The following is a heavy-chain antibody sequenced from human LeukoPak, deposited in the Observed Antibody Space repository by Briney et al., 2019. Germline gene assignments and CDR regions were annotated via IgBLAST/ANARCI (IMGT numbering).Heavy chain of an antibody. CDR1: GGSLSSYY. J-gene: IGHJ3*02. CDR3: ARDMDDAFDI. V-gene: IGHV4-59*01. Sequence: SETLSLTCTVSGGSLSSYYWSWIRQPPGKGLEWIGYIYYSGSTNYNPSLKSRVTISVDTSKNQFSLKLSSVTAADTAVYYCARDMDDAFDIWGQGTMVTVSS. CDR2: IYYSGST.